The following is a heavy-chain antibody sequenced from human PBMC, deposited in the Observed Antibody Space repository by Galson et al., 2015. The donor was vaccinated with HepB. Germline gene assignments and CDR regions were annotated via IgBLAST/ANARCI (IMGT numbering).Heavy chain of an antibody. J-gene: IGHJ5*02. CDR2: ISGSGGST. CDR3: AKSLGSMAAAGYH. Sequence: SLRLSCAASGFTFSRFAMSWVRQAPGKGLEWVSVISGSGGSTYYADAVKGRFTISRDNSKNTMYLKMDSLRADDTAVYHSAKSLGSMAAAGYHWGQVTPVTVSS. V-gene: IGHV3-23*01. CDR1: GFTFSRFA. D-gene: IGHD6-13*01.